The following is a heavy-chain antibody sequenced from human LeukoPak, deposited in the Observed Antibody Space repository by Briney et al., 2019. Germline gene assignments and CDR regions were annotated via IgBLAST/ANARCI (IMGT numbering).Heavy chain of an antibody. CDR1: GFTFSSYG. CDR3: AKVGGSGSSLDY. J-gene: IGHJ4*02. Sequence: GGSLRLSCAASGFTFSSYGMHWVRQAPGKGLEWGAVISYDGSNKYYTDSVKGRFTISRDNSKNTLYLQMNSLRAEDTAVYYCAKVGGSGSSLDYWGQGTLVTVSS. V-gene: IGHV3-30*18. D-gene: IGHD3-10*01. CDR2: ISYDGSNK.